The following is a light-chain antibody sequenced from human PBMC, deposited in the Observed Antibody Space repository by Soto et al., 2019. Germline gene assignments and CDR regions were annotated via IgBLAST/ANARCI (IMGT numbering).Light chain of an antibody. V-gene: IGKV3-20*01. CDR2: GAS. J-gene: IGKJ2*01. Sequence: EIVLTQSPGPLSLSPGERATLSCRASQSLSAFFAWYQQQPGQAPRLLIYGASTRATGIPDRFSGSGSAAHFPLTISRLEPEVFGEYYCQQYGFCPMYTLGQGTKLEI. CDR1: QSLSAF. CDR3: QQYGFCPMYT.